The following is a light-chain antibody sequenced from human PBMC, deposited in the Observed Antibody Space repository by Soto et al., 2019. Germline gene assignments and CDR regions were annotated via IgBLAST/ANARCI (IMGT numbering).Light chain of an antibody. Sequence: EIVLTQSPGTLSLSPGERATLSCRASQSVSSSYLAWYQQKPGQAPRLLIYDASNRATGIPARFSGSGSGTDFTLTISSLQSEDFVVYYCQQYHDWPLTFGGGTKVDIK. V-gene: IGKV3-20*01. CDR2: DAS. CDR1: QSVSSSY. CDR3: QQYHDWPLT. J-gene: IGKJ4*01.